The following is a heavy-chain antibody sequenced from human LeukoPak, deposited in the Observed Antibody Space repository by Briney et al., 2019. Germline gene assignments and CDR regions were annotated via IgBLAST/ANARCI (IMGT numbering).Heavy chain of an antibody. CDR2: TWYDGSNN. CDR3: ARDLGWRSGYYSDY. V-gene: IGHV3-33*01. CDR1: GFSFRSYG. D-gene: IGHD3-22*01. J-gene: IGHJ4*02. Sequence: GGSLRLSCAASGFSFRSYGMHWVRQAPGKGLEWVAVTWYDGSNNYYADSVKGRFTISRDNPKNTLYLQMNSLRAEDTAVYYCARDLGWRSGYYSDYWGQGTLVTVSS.